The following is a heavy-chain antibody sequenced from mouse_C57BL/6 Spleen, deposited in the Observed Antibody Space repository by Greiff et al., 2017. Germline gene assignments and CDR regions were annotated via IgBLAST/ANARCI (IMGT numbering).Heavy chain of an antibody. CDR1: GYSITSGYY. CDR2: ISYDGSN. CDR3: ARGYSIWFAY. D-gene: IGHD2-5*01. J-gene: IGHJ3*01. Sequence: EVQLQESGPGLVKPSQSLSLTCSVTGYSITSGYYWNWIRQFPGNKLEWMGYISYDGSNNYNPSLKNRISNTRDTSKNQFFLKLNSVTTEDTATYYCARGYSIWFAYWGQGTLVTVSA. V-gene: IGHV3-6*01.